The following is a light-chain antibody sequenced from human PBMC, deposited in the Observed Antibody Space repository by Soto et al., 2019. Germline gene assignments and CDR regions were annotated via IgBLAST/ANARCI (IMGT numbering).Light chain of an antibody. CDR2: DAS. V-gene: IGKV3-11*01. CDR3: QQRNYWPIT. Sequence: DIVMTQSPATLSVAPGERVTLSCRASQSLSSYLAWYQHKPGQAPRLLIYDASKRATGLPARFSGSGSGTDFTLTISSLEPEDFAVYYCQQRNYWPITFGQGTRLEIK. CDR1: QSLSSY. J-gene: IGKJ5*01.